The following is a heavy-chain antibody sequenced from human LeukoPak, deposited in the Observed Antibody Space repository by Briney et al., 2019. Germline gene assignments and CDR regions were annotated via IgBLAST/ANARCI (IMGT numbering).Heavy chain of an antibody. CDR2: INSDGRGT. CDR1: GFTFSNYR. Sequence: PVGSLCPSPAASGFTFSNYRIDWVRQAPGKGLVWVSRINSDGRGTTYADSVKGRFTISRDNGQDTLYLQMNSLRAEDTAVYYCAREGRGYSYAFVYWGQGTLVTVSS. CDR3: AREGRGYSYAFVY. V-gene: IGHV3-74*01. J-gene: IGHJ4*02. D-gene: IGHD5-18*01.